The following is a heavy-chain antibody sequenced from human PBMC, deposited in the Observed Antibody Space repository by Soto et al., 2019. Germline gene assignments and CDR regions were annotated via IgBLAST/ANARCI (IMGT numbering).Heavy chain of an antibody. J-gene: IGHJ4*02. CDR2: ISGSGGST. CDR3: AKDRGHPTVTTGVFDY. Sequence: GGSLILSCAASGFTFSSYAMSWVRQAPGKGLEWVSAISGSGGSTYYADSVKGRFTISRDNSKNTLYLQMNSLRAEDTAVYYCAKDRGHPTVTTGVFDYWGQGTLVTVSS. D-gene: IGHD4-17*01. V-gene: IGHV3-23*01. CDR1: GFTFSSYA.